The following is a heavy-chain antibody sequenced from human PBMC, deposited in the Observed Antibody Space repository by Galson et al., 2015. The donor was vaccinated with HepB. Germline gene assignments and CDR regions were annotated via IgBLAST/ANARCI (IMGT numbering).Heavy chain of an antibody. D-gene: IGHD3-3*01. CDR1: GFTFSSYG. CDR3: ARGREFWSGYYAVSPFDY. V-gene: IGHV3-30*03. Sequence: SLRLSCAASGFTFSSYGMHWVRQAPGKGLEWVAVISYDGSEKYYADSVKGRFTISRDNSKNTIYLQMNSLRPEDTAVWYCARGREFWSGYYAVSPFDYWGQGTLVTVSS. J-gene: IGHJ4*02. CDR2: ISYDGSEK.